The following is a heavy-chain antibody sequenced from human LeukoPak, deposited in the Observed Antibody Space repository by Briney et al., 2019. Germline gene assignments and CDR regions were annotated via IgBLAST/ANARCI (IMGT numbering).Heavy chain of an antibody. CDR2: IIPILGIA. Sequence: SVKVSCKASGYTFTSYAISWVRQAPGQGLEWMGRIIPILGIANYAQKFQGRVTITADKSTSTAYMELSSLRSEDTAVYYCARDVNSGSTFDYWGQGTLVTVSS. D-gene: IGHD1-26*01. J-gene: IGHJ4*02. V-gene: IGHV1-69*04. CDR1: GYTFTSYA. CDR3: ARDVNSGSTFDY.